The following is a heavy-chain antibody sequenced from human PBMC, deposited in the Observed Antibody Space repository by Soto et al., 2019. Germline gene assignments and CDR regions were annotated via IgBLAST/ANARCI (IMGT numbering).Heavy chain of an antibody. D-gene: IGHD2-15*01. Sequence: EVQLLESGGGWVQPGGSLKLSCAASGFIFDSHSMSWVRQAPGKGLEWVAGISGSGYSKYHADSVRCRFTISRDNSWNTLNLQMNSLRAEDTALYYCAKSRGDRWSTYSCDAWGQGNVVTVSS. CDR1: GFIFDSHS. V-gene: IGHV3-23*01. CDR2: ISGSGYSK. CDR3: AKSRGDRWSTYSCDA. J-gene: IGHJ5*02.